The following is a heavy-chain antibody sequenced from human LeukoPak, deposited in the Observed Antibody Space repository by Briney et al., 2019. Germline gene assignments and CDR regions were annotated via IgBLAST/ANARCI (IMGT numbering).Heavy chain of an antibody. CDR3: ARHGYIQFWLY. V-gene: IGHV4-39*01. CDR1: GASISRGTYY. J-gene: IGHJ4*02. CDR2: IDSSGTT. D-gene: IGHD5-18*01. Sequence: NPSETLSLTCTVSGASISRGTYYWGWIRQSPEKGLEWIGSIDSSGTTHYNSSLKSRIIISVDTSKNQVSLNLTSVTFADTAVYYCARHGYIQFWLYWGQGTQVIVSS.